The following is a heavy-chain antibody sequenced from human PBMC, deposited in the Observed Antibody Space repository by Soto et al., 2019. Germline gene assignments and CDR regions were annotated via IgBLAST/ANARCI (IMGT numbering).Heavy chain of an antibody. CDR3: AKEPATAKPEGVDF. D-gene: IGHD1-1*01. J-gene: IGHJ4*02. Sequence: ASVKVSCKASGYTFSDYYIHWVRQAPGQGLEWMGWINPNSGGTKYAPKFQGGVTMTRDTSITTAYMELSRLRSGDTAVYYCAKEPATAKPEGVDFWGQGTPVTVSS. CDR1: GYTFSDYY. V-gene: IGHV1-2*02. CDR2: INPNSGGT.